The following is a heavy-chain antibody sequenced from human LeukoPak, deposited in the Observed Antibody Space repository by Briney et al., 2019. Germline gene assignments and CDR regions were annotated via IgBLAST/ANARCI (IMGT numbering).Heavy chain of an antibody. CDR2: IYHSGST. Sequence: SETLSLTCTVSGYSISSGYYWGWIRQPPGKGLEWIGSIYHSGSTYYNPSLKSRVTISVDTSKNQFSLKLSSMTAADTAVYYCAVSSRWYQGGYFDYWGQGTLVTVSS. D-gene: IGHD6-13*01. V-gene: IGHV4-38-2*02. J-gene: IGHJ4*02. CDR1: GYSISSGYY. CDR3: AVSSRWYQGGYFDY.